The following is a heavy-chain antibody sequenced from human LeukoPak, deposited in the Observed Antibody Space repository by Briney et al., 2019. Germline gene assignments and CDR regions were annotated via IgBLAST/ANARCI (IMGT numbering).Heavy chain of an antibody. V-gene: IGHV1-18*01. J-gene: IGHJ6*02. CDR1: GYTFTSYG. CDR3: ARVMYYYDSSGYWGPYGMDV. CDR2: ISAYNGNT. D-gene: IGHD3-22*01. Sequence: GASVKVSCKASGYTFTSYGISWVRQAPGQGLEWMGWISAYNGNTNYAQKLQGRVTMTTDTSTSTAYMELRSLRSDDTAVYYCARVMYYYDSSGYWGPYGMDVWAKGPRSPSP.